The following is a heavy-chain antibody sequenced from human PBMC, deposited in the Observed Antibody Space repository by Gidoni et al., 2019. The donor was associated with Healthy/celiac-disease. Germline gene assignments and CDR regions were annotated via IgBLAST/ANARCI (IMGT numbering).Heavy chain of an antibody. Sequence: PLQPSSAGLLKPSETLSLTCAVYGGSFRFYYCPWLRPPPGKGLGWIGKINHSGSTNYNPSLKSRVTISVDTSKNQFSLKLSSVTAADTAVYYCARHQGYSSGGSCIRRLNAFDIWGQGTMVTVSS. J-gene: IGHJ3*02. D-gene: IGHD2-15*01. CDR2: INHSGST. CDR1: GGSFRFYY. V-gene: IGHV4-34*01. CDR3: ARHQGYSSGGSCIRRLNAFDI.